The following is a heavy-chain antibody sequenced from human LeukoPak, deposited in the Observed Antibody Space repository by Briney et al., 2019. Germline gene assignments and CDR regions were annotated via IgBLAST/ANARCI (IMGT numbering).Heavy chain of an antibody. J-gene: IGHJ5*02. CDR3: AKLPTTGWYAGGNWFDP. V-gene: IGHV3-23*01. CDR1: GFTFSNYA. Sequence: GGSLRLSCAASGFTFSNYAMTWVRQAPGKGLEWVSLIGGSGGDIRYADSVRGRFSISRDNSKNTLYLQMNSLRAEDTAVFYCAKLPTTGWYAGGNWFDPWGQGTLVTVSS. CDR2: IGGSGGDI. D-gene: IGHD6-19*01.